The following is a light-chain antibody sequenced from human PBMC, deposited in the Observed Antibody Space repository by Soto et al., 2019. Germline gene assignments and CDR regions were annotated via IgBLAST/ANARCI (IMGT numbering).Light chain of an antibody. CDR3: QQRSNWPSIT. J-gene: IGKJ5*01. Sequence: IVLTQSPGTLSLSPLEIATLSCRASQSFSSYLAWYQQKPGQAPRLLIYDASNRATGIPARFSGSGSGTDFTLTISSLEPEDFAVYYCQQRSNWPSITFGQGTRLEIK. V-gene: IGKV3-11*01. CDR1: QSFSSY. CDR2: DAS.